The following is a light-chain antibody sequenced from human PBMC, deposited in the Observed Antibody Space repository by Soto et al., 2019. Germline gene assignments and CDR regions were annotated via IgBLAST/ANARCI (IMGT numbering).Light chain of an antibody. CDR3: SSYAGSNNLYV. CDR1: SSDVGGYNY. CDR2: EVS. V-gene: IGLV2-8*01. Sequence: QSALTQPPSASGSPGQSVTISCTGNSSDVGGYNYVSWYQQHTGKAPKLMIYEVSKRPSGVPDRFSGSKSGNTASLTVSGLQAEDEADYYCSSYAGSNNLYVFGTGTKLTVL. J-gene: IGLJ1*01.